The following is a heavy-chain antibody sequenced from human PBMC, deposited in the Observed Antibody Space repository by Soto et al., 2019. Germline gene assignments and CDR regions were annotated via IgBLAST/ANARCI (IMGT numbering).Heavy chain of an antibody. CDR3: ARRWGEGRVDY. J-gene: IGHJ4*02. Sequence: QVQLQESGPGLVKPSGTLSLTCAVSGGSISSSNWWSWVRQPPGKGLEWIGEIYHSGNTNYNPSLKSRVTMAVDKSRNQFSLKLSSVTDADTAVYYCARRWGEGRVDYWGQGTLVTVSS. CDR2: IYHSGNT. V-gene: IGHV4-4*02. CDR1: GGSISSSNW. D-gene: IGHD3-10*01.